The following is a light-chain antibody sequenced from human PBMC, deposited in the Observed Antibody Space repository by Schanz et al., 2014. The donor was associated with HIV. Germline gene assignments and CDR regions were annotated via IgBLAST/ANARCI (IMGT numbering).Light chain of an antibody. V-gene: IGLV1-44*01. CDR1: SSNIGTDYD. Sequence: QSVLTQPPSASGTPGQRVTISCSGSSSNIGTDYDVHWYQQLPGAAPKLLIYGTDQRPSGVPDRVSGSRSGTSASLAISGLRSEDEADYHCAAWDDSLKGWVFGGGTKLTVL. CDR3: AAWDDSLKGWV. CDR2: GTD. J-gene: IGLJ3*02.